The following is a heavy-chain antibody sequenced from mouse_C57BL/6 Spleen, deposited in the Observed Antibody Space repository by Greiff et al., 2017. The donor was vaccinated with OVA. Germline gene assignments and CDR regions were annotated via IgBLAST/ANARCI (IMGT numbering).Heavy chain of an antibody. J-gene: IGHJ2*01. CDR3: ARERMVTTGYFDY. D-gene: IGHD2-2*01. Sequence: QVQLQQPGAELVKPGASVKMSCKASGYTFTSYWITWVKQRPGQGLEWIGDIYPGSGSTNYNEKFKSKATLTVDTSSSTAYMQLSSLTSEDSAVYYCARERMVTTGYFDYWGQGTTLTVSA. CDR1: GYTFTSYW. CDR2: IYPGSGST. V-gene: IGHV1-55*01.